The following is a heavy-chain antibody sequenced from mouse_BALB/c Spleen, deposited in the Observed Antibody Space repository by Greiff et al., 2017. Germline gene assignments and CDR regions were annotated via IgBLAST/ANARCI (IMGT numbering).Heavy chain of an antibody. CDR2: IFPGDGST. D-gene: IGHD1-1*02. Sequence: QVQLQQSGAELVKPGASVKLSCKASGYTFTSYDINWVRQRPEQGLEWIGWIFPGDGSTKYNEKFKGKATLTTDKSSSTAYMLLSRLTSEDSAVYFCARGSYGGGYFDVWGAGTTVTVSS. CDR1: GYTFTSYD. V-gene: IGHV1S56*01. CDR3: ARGSYGGGYFDV. J-gene: IGHJ1*01.